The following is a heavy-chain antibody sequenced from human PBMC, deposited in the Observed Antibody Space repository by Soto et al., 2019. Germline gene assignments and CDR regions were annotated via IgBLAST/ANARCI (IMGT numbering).Heavy chain of an antibody. V-gene: IGHV4-39*01. CDR1: GGSITSGDNY. CDR2: VYYRGRS. D-gene: IGHD2-8*01. J-gene: IGHJ4*02. CDR3: VSQRTSVLTQAYFDY. Sequence: SETLSLTCAVSGGSITSGDNYWSWIRQPPGKGLEWIGSVYYRGRSYSKSSVKSRVTISVDTSKNQFSLNLNSVTASDTAVYYCVSQRTSVLTQAYFDYWGPGALGTVSS.